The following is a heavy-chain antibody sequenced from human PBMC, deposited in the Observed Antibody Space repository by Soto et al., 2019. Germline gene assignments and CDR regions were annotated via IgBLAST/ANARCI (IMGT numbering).Heavy chain of an antibody. CDR2: IIPIFGTA. CDR3: ASIVLSPHYDYALQALDV. V-gene: IGHV1-69*13. D-gene: IGHD3-16*01. Sequence: GASVKVSCKASGGTFSSYAISWVRQAPGQGLEWMGGIIPIFGTANYAQKFQGRVTITADESTSTAYMELSSLRSEDTAVYYCASIVLSPHYDYALQALDVWGKGTTVPVSS. CDR1: GGTFSSYA. J-gene: IGHJ6*04.